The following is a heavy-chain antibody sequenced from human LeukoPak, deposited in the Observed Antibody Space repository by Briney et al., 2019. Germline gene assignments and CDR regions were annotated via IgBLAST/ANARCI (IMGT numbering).Heavy chain of an antibody. CDR3: ASWCGSFLGY. D-gene: IGHD1-26*01. V-gene: IGHV4-59*01. J-gene: IGHJ4*02. CDR1: GGSISSYY. Sequence: SETLSLTCTVAGGSISSYYWSWIRQPPGKGLEWIGYIYYSGSTNYNPSLKSRVTISVDTSKNQFSLKLSSVTAADTAVYYCASWCGSFLGYWDQGTLVTVSS. CDR2: IYYSGST.